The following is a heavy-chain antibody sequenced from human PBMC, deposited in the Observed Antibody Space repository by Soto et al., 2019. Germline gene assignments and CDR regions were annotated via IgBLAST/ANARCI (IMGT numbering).Heavy chain of an antibody. V-gene: IGHV4-59*01. CDR1: GDSMNPYY. CDR3: ARAWAVPGSHWGD. Sequence: QVQLQESGPGLVKPSETLSLTCTVSGDSMNPYYWSWIRQPPGKGLEWIGYIYFSGSTNFNPSLKSRVTLSLDTSKRQFFLQLPSVTAADTAVYYCARAWAVPGSHWGDWGRGTLVTVSS. J-gene: IGHJ4*02. CDR2: IYFSGST. D-gene: IGHD6-19*01.